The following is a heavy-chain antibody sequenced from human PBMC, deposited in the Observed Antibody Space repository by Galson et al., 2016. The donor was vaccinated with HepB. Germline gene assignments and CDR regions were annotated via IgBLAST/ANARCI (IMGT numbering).Heavy chain of an antibody. D-gene: IGHD4-17*01. CDR2: IYYSGST. J-gene: IGHJ2*01. V-gene: IGHV4-31*03. CDR3: ARAFVGHDYGDYRPYWYFDL. Sequence: TLSLTCTVSGGSISSGGYYWSWIRQHPGKGLEWIGYIYYSGSTYYNPSLKSRVTISVDTSKNQLSLTLSSVPAADTAVCYCARAFVGHDYGDYRPYWYFDLCGRGTLVTVSS. CDR1: GGSISSGGYY.